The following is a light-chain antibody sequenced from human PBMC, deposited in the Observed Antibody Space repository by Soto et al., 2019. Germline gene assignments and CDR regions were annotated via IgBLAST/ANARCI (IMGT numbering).Light chain of an antibody. CDR2: GAS. J-gene: IGKJ5*01. V-gene: IGKV3-20*01. Sequence: VLTQSQDTLSLSPGQRATLSCSASHSVSSSYLAGYHQKPGQPPRLLIYGASSRATGITDRFSGSGSGTEFSLPISRLEPEDFAVDYCQQYGSSPITFGQGTRLEIK. CDR1: HSVSSSY. CDR3: QQYGSSPIT.